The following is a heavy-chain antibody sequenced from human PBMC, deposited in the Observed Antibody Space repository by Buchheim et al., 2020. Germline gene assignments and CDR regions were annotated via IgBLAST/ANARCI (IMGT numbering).Heavy chain of an antibody. J-gene: IGHJ4*02. CDR3: AQDESGNYLFGN. CDR2: IINRGDST. D-gene: IGHD1-26*01. CDR1: GFTFSTYA. Sequence: EVQLLESGGGLVQPGGSLRLSCAASGFTFSTYAMSWVRQAPGEGLEWVSGIINRGDSTYHADSVKGRFIISRDNSKNTQYLEMKSLRAEDTAVYYCAQDESGNYLFGNWGQGTL. V-gene: IGHV3-23*01.